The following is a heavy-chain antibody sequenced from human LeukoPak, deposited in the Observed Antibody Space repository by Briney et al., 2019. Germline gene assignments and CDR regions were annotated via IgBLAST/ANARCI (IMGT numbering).Heavy chain of an antibody. CDR1: GGTFSSYA. CDR2: IIPIFGTA. Sequence: SVKVSCKASGGTFSSYAISWVRQAPGQGLEWMGGIIPIFGTANYAQKFQGRVTITADESTSTAYMELSSLRSEDTAVYYCARGPYDILTGYYRGGDAFDIWGQGTMVTVSS. V-gene: IGHV1-69*01. D-gene: IGHD3-9*01. CDR3: ARGPYDILTGYYRGGDAFDI. J-gene: IGHJ3*02.